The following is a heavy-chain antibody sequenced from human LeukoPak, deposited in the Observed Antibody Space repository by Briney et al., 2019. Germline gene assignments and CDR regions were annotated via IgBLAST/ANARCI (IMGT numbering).Heavy chain of an antibody. D-gene: IGHD4/OR15-4a*01. V-gene: IGHV4-30-2*01. CDR1: GGSISSGGYY. Sequence: NSSETLSLTCTVSGGSISSGGYYWSWIRHPPGKALEWIGYMYHSGSTYYNPSLKSRLIMSVDTSKNQFSLKLTSVTAADTAVYYCARVFYGPNYFDYWGQGTLVTVSS. CDR3: ARVFYGPNYFDY. J-gene: IGHJ4*02. CDR2: MYHSGST.